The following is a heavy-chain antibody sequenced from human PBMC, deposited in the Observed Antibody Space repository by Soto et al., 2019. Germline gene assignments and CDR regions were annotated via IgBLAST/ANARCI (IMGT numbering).Heavy chain of an antibody. J-gene: IGHJ3*02. CDR1: GFTFNSNY. Sequence: PGGSLRLSCSASGFTFNSNYMHWVRRTPGEGLEFVSMITSNGEITYYADSVKGRFTISRDNSKNTLYLQMNSLRVEDTAVYFCVRDRGYPDSFDIWGPGILVTVSS. D-gene: IGHD3-10*01. CDR3: VRDRGYPDSFDI. CDR2: ITSNGEIT. V-gene: IGHV3-64D*06.